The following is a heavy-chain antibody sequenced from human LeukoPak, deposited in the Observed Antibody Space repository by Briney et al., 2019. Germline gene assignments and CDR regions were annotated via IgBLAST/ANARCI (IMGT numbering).Heavy chain of an antibody. J-gene: IGHJ4*02. CDR1: GGSISSGSYY. Sequence: PSETLSLTRTVSGGSISSGSYYWSWIRQPAGKGLEWIGRIYTSGSTNYNPSLKSRVTISVDTSKNQFSLKLSSVTAADTAVYYCARASGYCSSTSCYFPYYFDYWGQGTLVTVSS. CDR3: ARASGYCSSTSCYFPYYFDY. V-gene: IGHV4-61*02. CDR2: IYTSGST. D-gene: IGHD2-2*01.